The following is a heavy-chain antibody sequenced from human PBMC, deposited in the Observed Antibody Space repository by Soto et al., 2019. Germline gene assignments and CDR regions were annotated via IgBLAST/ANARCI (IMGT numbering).Heavy chain of an antibody. V-gene: IGHV4-59*08. Sequence: PSETLSLTCTVAGGSISNYCWSWIRQPPGKGLEWIGYIYYSGSTNYNPSLKSRVTISVDTSKNQFSLKLSSVTAADTAVYYCARSIVGAALDPWGQGTLVTVSS. CDR1: GGSISNYC. CDR2: IYYSGST. D-gene: IGHD1-26*01. J-gene: IGHJ5*02. CDR3: ARSIVGAALDP.